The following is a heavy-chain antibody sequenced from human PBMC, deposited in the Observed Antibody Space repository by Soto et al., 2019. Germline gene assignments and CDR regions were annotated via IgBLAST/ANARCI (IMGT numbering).Heavy chain of an antibody. CDR1: GYTFTADG. CDR2: VSTNNADT. J-gene: IGHJ4*02. D-gene: IGHD3-22*01. V-gene: IGHV1-18*01. CDR3: ARELNTDPSAYYSFAY. Sequence: ASLKVSCKTSGYTFTADGLAWLRQAPGQRPEWMGWVSTNNADTNYAQKFQGRVTMTTETSTRTTYMELRSLRSDDTAVYYCARELNTDPSAYYSFAYWVQGTLVTSPQ.